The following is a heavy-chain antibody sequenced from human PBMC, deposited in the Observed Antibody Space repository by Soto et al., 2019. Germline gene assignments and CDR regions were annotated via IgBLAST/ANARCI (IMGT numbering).Heavy chain of an antibody. Sequence: LGESLKISCKAVGYTFGSAWIGWVRQMPGKGLEWMGIIYPGDSDTRYSPSFQGQVTISADKSISTAYLQWSSLKASDTAMYYCARIAAAGLYYFDYWGQGTLVTVSS. CDR2: IYPGDSDT. CDR1: GYTFGSAW. CDR3: ARIAAAGLYYFDY. J-gene: IGHJ4*02. D-gene: IGHD6-13*01. V-gene: IGHV5-51*01.